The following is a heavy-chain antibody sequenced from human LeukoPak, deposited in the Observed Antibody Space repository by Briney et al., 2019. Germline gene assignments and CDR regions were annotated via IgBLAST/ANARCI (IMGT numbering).Heavy chain of an antibody. CDR3: TTDYGSSISSYYYYGMDV. CDR1: GFTFSNAW. D-gene: IGHD2-21*01. J-gene: IGHJ6*02. V-gene: IGHV3-15*01. Sequence: GGSLRLSCAASGFTFSNAWMSWVRQAPGKGLEWVGRIKSKTDGGTTDYAAPVKGRFTISRDDSKNTLYLQMNSLKTEDTAVYYCTTDYGSSISSYYYYGMDVWGQGTTVTVSS. CDR2: IKSKTDGGTT.